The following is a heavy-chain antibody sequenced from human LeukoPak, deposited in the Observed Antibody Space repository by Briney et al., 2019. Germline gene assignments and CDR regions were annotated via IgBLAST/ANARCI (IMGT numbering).Heavy chain of an antibody. J-gene: IGHJ4*02. D-gene: IGHD4-17*01. CDR1: GYTFSSYA. V-gene: IGHV3-64*01. Sequence: GASVKVSCKASGYTFSSYAMHWVRQAPGKGLEYVSAISSNGGSTYYANSVKGRFTISRDNSKNTLYLQMGSLRAEDMAVYYCARSYGTTGGNYYFDYWGQGTLVTVSS. CDR2: ISSNGGST. CDR3: ARSYGTTGGNYYFDY.